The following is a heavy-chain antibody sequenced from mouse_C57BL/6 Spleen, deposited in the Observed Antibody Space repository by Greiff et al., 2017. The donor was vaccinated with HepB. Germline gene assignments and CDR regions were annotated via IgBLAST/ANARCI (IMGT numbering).Heavy chain of an antibody. CDR2: IYPGDGDT. CDR1: GYAFSSSW. J-gene: IGHJ2*01. D-gene: IGHD2-5*01. CDR3: AREVYYSNFDY. V-gene: IGHV1-82*01. Sequence: QVQLQQSGPELVKPGASVKISCKASGYAFSSSWMNWVKQRPGKGLEWIGRIYPGDGDTNYNGKFKGKATLTADKSSSTAYMQLSSLTSEDSAVYFCAREVYYSNFDYWGQGTTLTVSS.